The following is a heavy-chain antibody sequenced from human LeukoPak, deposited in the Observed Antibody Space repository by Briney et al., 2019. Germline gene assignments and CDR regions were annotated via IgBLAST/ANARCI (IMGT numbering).Heavy chain of an antibody. CDR2: IRSKAYGGTT. V-gene: IGHV3-49*04. D-gene: IGHD6-13*01. J-gene: IGHJ6*02. CDR3: TRDEPPRYSSSWYSRGYGMDV. Sequence: GGSLRLSCAASGFTFSSYGMHWVRQAPGKGLEWVGFIRSKAYGGTTEYAASVKGRFTISRDDSKSIAYLQMNSLKTEDTAVYYCTRDEPPRYSSSWYSRGYGMDVWGQGTTVTVSS. CDR1: GFTFSSYG.